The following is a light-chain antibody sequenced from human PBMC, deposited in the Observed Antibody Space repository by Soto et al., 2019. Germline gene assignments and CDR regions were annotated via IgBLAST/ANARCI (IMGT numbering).Light chain of an antibody. CDR2: QAS. V-gene: IGKV1-5*03. Sequence: DIQMTQSPSTLSASVGDRVTITCRASQSIAHWLAGYQQKPGKAPTVLIHQASALESGVPARFSGSGSGTEFTLTISSLQPGDFATYYCQQYSTYSITFGGGTKVEMK. CDR1: QSIAHW. J-gene: IGKJ4*01. CDR3: QQYSTYSIT.